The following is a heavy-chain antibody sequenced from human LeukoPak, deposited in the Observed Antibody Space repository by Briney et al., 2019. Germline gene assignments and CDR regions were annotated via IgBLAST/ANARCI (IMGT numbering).Heavy chain of an antibody. Sequence: ASVKVSCKASGYTFNNYGISWVRQAPGQGLEWMGWISAHNGNTNYAQKFQDTVTMTTDTSTRPAYMELRSLRSDDTAVFYCARDNYERSGYFDYGGQGTLVTVSS. D-gene: IGHD3-22*01. V-gene: IGHV1-18*01. CDR2: ISAHNGNT. CDR3: ARDNYERSGYFDY. CDR1: GYTFNNYG. J-gene: IGHJ4*02.